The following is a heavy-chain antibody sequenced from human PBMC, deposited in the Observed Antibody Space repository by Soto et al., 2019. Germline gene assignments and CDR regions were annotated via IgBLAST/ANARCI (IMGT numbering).Heavy chain of an antibody. Sequence: GASVKVSCKASGGTFSSYTISWVRQAPGQGLEWMGRIIPILGIANYAQKFQGRVTITADKSTSTAYMELSSLRSEDTAVYYCARDYFGTTPWFDPWGQGTLVTVSS. CDR3: ARDYFGTTPWFDP. D-gene: IGHD1-1*01. V-gene: IGHV1-69*04. J-gene: IGHJ5*02. CDR1: GGTFSSYT. CDR2: IIPILGIA.